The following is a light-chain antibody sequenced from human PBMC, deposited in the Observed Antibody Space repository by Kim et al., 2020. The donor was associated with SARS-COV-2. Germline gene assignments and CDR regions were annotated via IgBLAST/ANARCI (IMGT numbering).Light chain of an antibody. CDR1: KSGEKY. Sequence: YELTQPPSVSVSPGQTASITCSGDKSGEKYACWYQQKPGQSPVLVIYQDSKRPSGIPERFSGSNSGNTATLTISGTQAMDEADYYCQAWDSSGVVFGGGAQLTVL. CDR3: QAWDSSGVV. J-gene: IGLJ2*01. V-gene: IGLV3-1*01. CDR2: QDS.